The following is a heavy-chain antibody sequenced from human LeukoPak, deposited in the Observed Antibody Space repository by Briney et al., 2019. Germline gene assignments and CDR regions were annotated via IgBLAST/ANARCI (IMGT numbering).Heavy chain of an antibody. CDR2: IYYSGST. D-gene: IGHD1-26*01. Sequence: KPSETLSLTCTVSGGSISSSSYYWGWIRQPPGKGLEWIGSIYYSGSTYYNPSLKSRVTISVDTSKNQFSLKLSSVTAADTAVYYCARHLWELPVWYFDYWGQGTLVTVSS. CDR1: GGSISSSSYY. CDR3: ARHLWELPVWYFDY. J-gene: IGHJ4*02. V-gene: IGHV4-39*01.